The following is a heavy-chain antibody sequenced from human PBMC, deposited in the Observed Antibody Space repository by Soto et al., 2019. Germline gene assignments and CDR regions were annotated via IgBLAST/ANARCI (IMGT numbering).Heavy chain of an antibody. D-gene: IGHD5-12*01. CDR2: IIPIFGTA. Sequence: QVQLVQSGAEVKKPGSSVKVSCKASGGTFSSYAISWVRQAPGQGLEWMGGIIPIFGTANYAQKFQGRVTITADESTSTAYMERSSLRSEDTAVYYGARDRVFERATIKGYFDYWGQGTLVTVSS. V-gene: IGHV1-69*12. CDR1: GGTFSSYA. CDR3: ARDRVFERATIKGYFDY. J-gene: IGHJ4*02.